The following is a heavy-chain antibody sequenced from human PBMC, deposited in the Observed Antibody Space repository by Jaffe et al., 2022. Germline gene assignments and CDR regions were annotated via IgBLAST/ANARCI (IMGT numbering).Heavy chain of an antibody. CDR2: IIPIFGTA. CDR3: ARERRYCSGGSCYPPRWYFDL. J-gene: IGHJ2*01. V-gene: IGHV1-69*05. Sequence: QVQLVQSGAEVKKPGSSVKVSCKASGGTFSSYAISWVRQAPGQGLEWMGGIIPIFGTANYAQKFQGRVTITTDESTSTAYMELSSLRSEDTAVYYCARERRYCSGGSCYPPRWYFDLWGRGTLVTVSS. CDR1: GGTFSSYA. D-gene: IGHD2-15*01.